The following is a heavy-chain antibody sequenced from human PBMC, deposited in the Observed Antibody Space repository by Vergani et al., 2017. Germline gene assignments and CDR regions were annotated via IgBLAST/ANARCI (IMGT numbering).Heavy chain of an antibody. D-gene: IGHD5-24*01. CDR1: GGSFSGYY. Sequence: QVQLQQWGAGLLKPSETLSLTCAVYGGSFSGYYWSWIRQPPGKGLEWIGEINHSGSTNYNPSLKRRVSISVDTSKNQFSLKLSSVTAADTAVYYCARARRDGYNSYYYYMDVWGKGTTVTVSS. V-gene: IGHV4-34*01. CDR2: INHSGST. J-gene: IGHJ6*03. CDR3: ARARRDGYNSYYYYMDV.